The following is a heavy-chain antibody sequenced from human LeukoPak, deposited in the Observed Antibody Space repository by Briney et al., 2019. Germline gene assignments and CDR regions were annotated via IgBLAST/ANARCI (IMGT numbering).Heavy chain of an antibody. D-gene: IGHD6-19*01. CDR3: ARSANRGGSGWYYLDY. CDR1: GGSISSSSYY. V-gene: IGHV4-39*07. CDR2: IYYSGST. Sequence: SETLSLTCTVSGGSISSSSYYWGWIRQPPGKGLEWIGSIYYSGSTYYNPSLKSRVTISVDTSKNQFSLKLTSVTAADTAVYYCARSANRGGSGWYYLDYWGQGTLVTVSS. J-gene: IGHJ4*02.